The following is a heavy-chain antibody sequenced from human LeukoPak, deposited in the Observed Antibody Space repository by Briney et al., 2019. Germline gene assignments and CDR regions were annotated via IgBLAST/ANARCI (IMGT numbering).Heavy chain of an antibody. D-gene: IGHD6-19*01. CDR1: GFTFSSYA. CDR2: ISGSGGST. J-gene: IGHJ4*02. V-gene: IGHV3-23*01. CDR3: AKVPPFIAVAKGYFDY. Sequence: GGSLRLSCAASGFTFSSYAMGWVRQAPGKGLEWVSAISGSGGSTYYADSVKGRFTISRDNSKNTLYLQMNSLRAEDTAVYYCAKVPPFIAVAKGYFDYWGQGTLVTVSS.